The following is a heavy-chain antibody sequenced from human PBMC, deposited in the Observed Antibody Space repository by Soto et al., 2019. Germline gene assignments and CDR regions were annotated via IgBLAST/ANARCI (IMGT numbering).Heavy chain of an antibody. D-gene: IGHD3-22*01. J-gene: IGHJ4*02. CDR3: ARTITYYYDSSGYSPTAIDY. CDR2: ISAYNGNT. Sequence: ASVKVSCKASGYTFISYGISWVRQAPGQGLEWMGWISAYNGNTNYAQKLQGRVTMTTDTSTSTAYMELRSLRSDDTAVYYCARTITYYYDSSGYSPTAIDYWGQGTLVTVS. V-gene: IGHV1-18*01. CDR1: GYTFISYG.